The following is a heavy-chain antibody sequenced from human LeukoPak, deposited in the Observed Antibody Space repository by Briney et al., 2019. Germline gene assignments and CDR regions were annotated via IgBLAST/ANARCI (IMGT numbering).Heavy chain of an antibody. Sequence: ASVKVSCKASGYTFAGYYIHWVRQAPGQGLEWMGWINPNSGGTNYAQKFQGWVTMTRDTSINTVYMELSRLKSDDTAVYYCARQIGGTYFYWGQGTLVTVSS. CDR2: INPNSGGT. CDR3: ARQIGGTYFY. V-gene: IGHV1-2*04. CDR1: GYTFAGYY. D-gene: IGHD1-26*01. J-gene: IGHJ4*02.